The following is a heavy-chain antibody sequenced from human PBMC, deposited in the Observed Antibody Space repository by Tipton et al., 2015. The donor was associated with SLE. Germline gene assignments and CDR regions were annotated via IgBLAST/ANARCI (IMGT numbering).Heavy chain of an antibody. J-gene: IGHJ4*02. V-gene: IGHV1-18*01. CDR2: ISAYNGNT. D-gene: IGHD3-22*01. Sequence: QLVQSGVKKPGASVKVSCKASGYTFTSYGISWVRQAPGQGLEWMGWISAYNGNTNYAQKLQGRVTMTTDTSTSTAYMELRSLRSDDTAVYYCARTHYYDSSGYSLCFDYWGQGTLVTVSS. CDR3: ARTHYYDSSGYSLCFDY. CDR1: GYTFTSYG.